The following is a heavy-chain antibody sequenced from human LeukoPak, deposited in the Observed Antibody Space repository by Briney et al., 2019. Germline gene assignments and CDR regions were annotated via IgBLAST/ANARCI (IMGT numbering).Heavy chain of an antibody. Sequence: ASVKVSCKASGYTFTSYDINWVRQATGQGLEWMGWMNPNSGNTGYAQKFQGRVTMTRNTSISTAYMELSSLRSEDTAVYYCARAFTNYYYYGMDVWGQGTMVTVSS. J-gene: IGHJ6*02. D-gene: IGHD2-8*01. CDR2: MNPNSGNT. CDR1: GYTFTSYD. CDR3: ARAFTNYYYYGMDV. V-gene: IGHV1-8*01.